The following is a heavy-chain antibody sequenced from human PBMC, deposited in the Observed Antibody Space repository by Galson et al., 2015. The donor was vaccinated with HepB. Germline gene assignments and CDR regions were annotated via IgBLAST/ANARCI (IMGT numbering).Heavy chain of an antibody. V-gene: IGHV1-69*13. D-gene: IGHD3-3*01. CDR3: AAVSGFLEWSYYMDV. Sequence: SVKVSCKASGGTFSKYDISWVRQAPGQGLEWMGGITPMFNTANYAQKFQDRLTITADESTSTAYMELSSLRSEDTAVYYCAAVSGFLEWSYYMDVWGKGTTVTVSS. J-gene: IGHJ6*03. CDR1: GGTFSKYD. CDR2: ITPMFNTA.